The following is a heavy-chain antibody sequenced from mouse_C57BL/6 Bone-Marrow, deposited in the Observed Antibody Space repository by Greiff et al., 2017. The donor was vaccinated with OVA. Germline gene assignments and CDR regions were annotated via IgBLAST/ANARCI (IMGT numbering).Heavy chain of an antibody. CDR2: INPNNGGT. Sequence: VQLKQSGPELVKPGASVKISCKASGYTFTDYYMNWVKQSHGKSLEWIGDINPNNGGTSYNQKFKGKATLTVDKSSSTAYMELRSLTSEDSAVYYCASPGSSWAYWGQGTLVTVSA. CDR1: GYTFTDYY. CDR3: ASPGSSWAY. V-gene: IGHV1-26*01. D-gene: IGHD1-1*01. J-gene: IGHJ3*01.